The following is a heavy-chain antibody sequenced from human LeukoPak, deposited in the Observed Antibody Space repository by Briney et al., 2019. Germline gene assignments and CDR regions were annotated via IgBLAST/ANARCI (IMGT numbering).Heavy chain of an antibody. Sequence: PGRSVRLSCAASGFTFSSYGMHWVRQAPGKGLEWVAVISYDGSNKYYADSVKGRFTISRDNSKNTLYLQMNSLRAEDTAVYYCAKGVGGSGSLKFHFDSWGQGTLVTVSS. V-gene: IGHV3-30*18. CDR2: ISYDGSNK. J-gene: IGHJ4*02. CDR1: GFTFSSYG. D-gene: IGHD3-10*01. CDR3: AKGVGGSGSLKFHFDS.